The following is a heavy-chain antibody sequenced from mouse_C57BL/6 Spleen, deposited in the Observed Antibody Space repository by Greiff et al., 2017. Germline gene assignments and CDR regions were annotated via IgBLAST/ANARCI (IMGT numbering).Heavy chain of an antibody. J-gene: IGHJ2*01. V-gene: IGHV6-3*01. CDR3: TGLVGRGYFDY. CDR2: IRLKSDNYAT. D-gene: IGHD4-1*01. Sequence: EVQLVESGGGLVQPGGSMKLSCVASGFTFSNYWMNWVRQSPEKGLEWVAQIRLKSDNYATHYAESVKGRFTISRDDSKSSVYLQMNNLRAEDTGIYYCTGLVGRGYFDYWGQGTTLTVSS. CDR1: GFTFSNYW.